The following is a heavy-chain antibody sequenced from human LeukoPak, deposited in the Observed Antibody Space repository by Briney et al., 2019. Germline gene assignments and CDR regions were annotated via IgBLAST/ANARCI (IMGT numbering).Heavy chain of an antibody. D-gene: IGHD3-22*01. J-gene: IGHJ3*02. CDR2: IWDDGNNK. Sequence: GGSLGLSCAASGFTFSSYAMHWVRQAPGKGLEWVAIIWDDGNNKYYGDSVKGRFSISRDNSKNTLYLQMSSLRAEDTAVYYCARGSGAYYYAFQIWGQGTMVTVSS. CDR1: GFTFSSYA. V-gene: IGHV3-33*01. CDR3: ARGSGAYYYAFQI.